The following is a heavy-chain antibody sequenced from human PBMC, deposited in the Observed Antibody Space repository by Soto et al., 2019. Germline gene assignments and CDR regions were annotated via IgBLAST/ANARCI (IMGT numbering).Heavy chain of an antibody. D-gene: IGHD1-20*01. CDR1: GFTFSSYA. V-gene: IGHV3-30-3*01. CDR2: ISYDGSNK. Sequence: GGSLRLSCAASGFTFSSYAMHWVRQAPGKGLEWVAVISYDGSNKYYADSVKGRFTISRDNSKNTLYLQMNSLRAEDTAVYYCARGNGRWYNWTLGYWGQGTLVTSPQ. CDR3: ARGNGRWYNWTLGY. J-gene: IGHJ4*02.